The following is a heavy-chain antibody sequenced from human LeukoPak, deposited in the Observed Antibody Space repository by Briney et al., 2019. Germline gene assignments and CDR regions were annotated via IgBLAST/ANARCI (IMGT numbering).Heavy chain of an antibody. V-gene: IGHV3-23*01. D-gene: IGHD2-8*01. CDR2: ISGSGGST. CDR1: GFTFSNYA. J-gene: IGHJ3*02. Sequence: GGSLRLSCAASGFTFSNYAMNWVRQAPGKGLEWVSSISGSGGSTYYADSVKGRFTISRDNSKNTLYLQMNSLRAEDTAVYYCAKAPVLDAFDIWGQGTMVTVSS. CDR3: AKAPVLDAFDI.